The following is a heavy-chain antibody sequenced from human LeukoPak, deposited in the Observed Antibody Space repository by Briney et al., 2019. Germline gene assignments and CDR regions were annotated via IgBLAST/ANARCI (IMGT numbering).Heavy chain of an antibody. D-gene: IGHD2-21*02. V-gene: IGHV1-69*06. CDR2: IIPIFGTA. J-gene: IGHJ5*02. Sequence: SVKVSCKTSGGTFSNYTISWVRQAPGQGLEWMGGIIPIFGTANYAQKFQGKVTITADKSTSTACMELSSLRSEDTAVYYCARTYCGGDCYSSRGWFDTWGQGTLVTVSS. CDR3: ARTYCGGDCYSSRGWFDT. CDR1: GGTFSNYT.